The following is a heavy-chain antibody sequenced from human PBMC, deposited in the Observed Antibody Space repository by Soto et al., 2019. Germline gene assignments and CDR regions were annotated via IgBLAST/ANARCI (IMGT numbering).Heavy chain of an antibody. J-gene: IGHJ4*02. V-gene: IGHV3-11*01. CDR2: IGSSDNII. CDR1: GFTFSDYY. CDR3: ARDLGYYESSGYFDY. Sequence: GGSLRLSCAASGFTFSDYYMSWIRQAPGEGLGWVSYIGSSDNIIYYADSVKGRFTISRDNAKNSLYLQMSSLRAEDTAVYYCARDLGYYESSGYFDYWGQGNLVTVSS. D-gene: IGHD3-22*01.